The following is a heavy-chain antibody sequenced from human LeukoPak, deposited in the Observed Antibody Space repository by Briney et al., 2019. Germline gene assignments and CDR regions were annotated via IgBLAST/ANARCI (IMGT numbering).Heavy chain of an antibody. CDR2: IYYSGST. J-gene: IGHJ4*02. D-gene: IGHD2-21*02. V-gene: IGHV4-31*03. Sequence: SETLSLTCTVSGGSISSGGYYWSWIRQHPGKGLEWIGYIYYSGSTYYNPSLKSRVTISVDTSKNQFSLKLSSVTAADTAVYYCAAAIVVVTAVDYWGQGTLVTVSS. CDR1: GGSISSGGYY. CDR3: AAAIVVVTAVDY.